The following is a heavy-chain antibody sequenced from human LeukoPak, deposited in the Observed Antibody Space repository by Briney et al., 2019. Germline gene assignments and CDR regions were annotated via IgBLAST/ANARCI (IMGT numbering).Heavy chain of an antibody. CDR2: LTYTGTT. J-gene: IGHJ4*02. CDR3: ARRIASSGKGFDY. Sequence: PSETLSLTCTLSGGSISSDYWSWIRPAPGKGLEWIRSLTYTGTTTYTPSLKSRVTISVDKSKSQFSLKLSSVTAADTAVYYCARRIASSGKGFDYWGQGTLVTVSS. CDR1: GGSISSDY. V-gene: IGHV4-59*01. D-gene: IGHD6-13*01.